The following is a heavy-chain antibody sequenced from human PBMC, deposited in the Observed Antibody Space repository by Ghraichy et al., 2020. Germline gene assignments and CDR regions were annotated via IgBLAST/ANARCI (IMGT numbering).Heavy chain of an antibody. CDR3: ARDGNSEPYGSRVH. Sequence: GGSLRLSCAASGFTVSSNYMSWVRQAPGKGLEWVSVIYSGGSTYYADSVKGRFTISRDNSKNTLYLQMNSLRAEDTAVYYCARDGNSEPYGSRVHWGQGTLVTVSS. CDR2: IYSGGST. V-gene: IGHV3-53*01. CDR1: GFTVSSNY. D-gene: IGHD4-23*01. J-gene: IGHJ4*02.